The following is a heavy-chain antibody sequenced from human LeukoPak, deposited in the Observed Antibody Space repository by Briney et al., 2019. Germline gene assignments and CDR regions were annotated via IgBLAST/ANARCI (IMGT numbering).Heavy chain of an antibody. CDR3: ARAPYFGSGTLDS. CDR2: ISYDGNNK. Sequence: GRSLRLSCAASGFTFSSYAMHWVRQAPGKGLEWVAVISYDGNNKYQIDSVKGRFTISRDNSKNTLYLQMNSLRAEDTAVYYCARAPYFGSGTLDSWGQGTLVTASS. D-gene: IGHD3-10*01. CDR1: GFTFSSYA. J-gene: IGHJ4*02. V-gene: IGHV3-30-3*01.